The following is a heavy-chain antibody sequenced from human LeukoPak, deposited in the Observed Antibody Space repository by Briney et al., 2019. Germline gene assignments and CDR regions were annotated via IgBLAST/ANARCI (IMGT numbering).Heavy chain of an antibody. J-gene: IGHJ6*03. V-gene: IGHV3-30*02. D-gene: IGHD3-10*02. CDR3: ARAGRKSRGVDLVRKKETGYYYYMDV. CDR1: GFTFSSYG. Sequence: GGSLRLSCAASGFTFSSYGMHWVRQAPGKGLEWVAFIRYDGSNKYYADSVKGRFTISRDNSKNTLYLQMNSLRAEDTAVYYCARAGRKSRGVDLVRKKETGYYYYMDVWGKGTTVTVSS. CDR2: IRYDGSNK.